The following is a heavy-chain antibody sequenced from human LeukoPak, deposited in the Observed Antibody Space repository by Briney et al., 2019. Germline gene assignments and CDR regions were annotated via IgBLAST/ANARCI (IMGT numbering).Heavy chain of an antibody. J-gene: IGHJ5*02. CDR1: GYSISSGYY. D-gene: IGHD6-19*01. Sequence: SETLSLTCTVSGYSISSGYYWGWIRQPPGKGLEWIGSIYHSGSTYYNPSLKSRVTISVDTSKNQFSLKLSSVTAADTAVYYCARDSSGWYHWGQGTLVTVSS. V-gene: IGHV4-38-2*02. CDR3: ARDSSGWYH. CDR2: IYHSGST.